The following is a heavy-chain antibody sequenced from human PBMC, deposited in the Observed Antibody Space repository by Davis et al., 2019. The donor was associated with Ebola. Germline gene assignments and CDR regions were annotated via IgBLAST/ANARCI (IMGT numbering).Heavy chain of an antibody. V-gene: IGHV3-21*01. CDR3: ASYCSSTSCYPAEDY. CDR1: GFTFSSYS. J-gene: IGHJ4*02. D-gene: IGHD2-2*01. Sequence: GESLKISCAASGFTFSSYSMNWVRQAPGKGLEWVSSISSSSSYIYYADSVKGRFTISRDNAKNSLYLQMNSLRAEDTAVYYCASYCSSTSCYPAEDYWGQGTLVTVSS. CDR2: ISSSSSYI.